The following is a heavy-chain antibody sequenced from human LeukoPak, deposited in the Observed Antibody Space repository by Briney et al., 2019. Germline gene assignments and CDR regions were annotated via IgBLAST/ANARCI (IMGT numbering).Heavy chain of an antibody. CDR2: ISYDGSNK. Sequence: GGSLRLSCAASGFTFSSYAMHWVRQAPGKGLEWVAVISYDGSNKYYADSVKGRFTISRDNSKNTLYLQMNSLRAEDTAVYYCAYSSSWYGFDYWGQGTLVTVSS. D-gene: IGHD6-13*01. CDR3: AYSSSWYGFDY. J-gene: IGHJ4*02. V-gene: IGHV3-30-3*01. CDR1: GFTFSSYA.